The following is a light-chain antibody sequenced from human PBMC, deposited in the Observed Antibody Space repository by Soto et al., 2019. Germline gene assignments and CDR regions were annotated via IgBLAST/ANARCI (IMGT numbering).Light chain of an antibody. CDR3: FSYTRFYTYV. J-gene: IGLJ1*01. CDR2: DVT. CDR1: STDIGAYKF. V-gene: IGLV2-14*03. Sequence: QSVLTQPAYVSASPGQSITISCTGTSTDIGAYKFVSWYQQHPGKAPKLMIYDVTSRPSGVSNRFSGSKSGNTASLIISGLQAEDEADYYCFSYTRFYTYVFGTGTKLTVL.